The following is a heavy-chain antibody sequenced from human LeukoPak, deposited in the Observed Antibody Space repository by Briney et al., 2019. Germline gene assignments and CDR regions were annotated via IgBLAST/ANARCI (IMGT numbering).Heavy chain of an antibody. CDR2: ISPSGST. CDR1: GYSISSGYY. J-gene: IGHJ4*02. D-gene: IGHD6-13*01. Sequence: SETLSLTCAVSGYSISSGYYWGWIRQPPGKGLEWIGSISPSGSTFYNTSLKSRVTISVDTSKNQFSLKLRSVTAADTAVYYCALSPLGAAGTWSGLFDYWGQGTLVTVSS. CDR3: ALSPLGAAGTWSGLFDY. V-gene: IGHV4-38-2*01.